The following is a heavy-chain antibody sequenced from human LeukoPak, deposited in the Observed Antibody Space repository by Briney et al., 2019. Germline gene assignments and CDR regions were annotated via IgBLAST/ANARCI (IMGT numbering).Heavy chain of an antibody. CDR2: MTASNGNT. J-gene: IGHJ5*02. D-gene: IGHD3-10*01. Sequence: ASVKVSCKASGYTFTTYGITWVGQAPGQGREGRGVMTASNGNTNYAAKFQGRFAMTTDTSTNTAYMELKSLRSDDTAMYYCARYLINSRIRQPGIGPWGQGTLVTVSS. CDR1: GYTFTTYG. V-gene: IGHV1-18*01. CDR3: ARYLINSRIRQPGIGP.